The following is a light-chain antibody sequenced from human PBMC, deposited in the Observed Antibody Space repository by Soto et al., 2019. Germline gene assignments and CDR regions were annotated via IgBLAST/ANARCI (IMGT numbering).Light chain of an antibody. CDR1: KLGDKY. Sequence: SYELTQPPSVSVSPGQTASITCSGDKLGDKYACWYQQKPGQSPVLVIYQDSKRPSGIPERFSGSNSGNTATLTISGTQAMDEADYYCQAWDSRPLVFGGGTKLTVL. J-gene: IGLJ2*01. V-gene: IGLV3-1*01. CDR2: QDS. CDR3: QAWDSRPLV.